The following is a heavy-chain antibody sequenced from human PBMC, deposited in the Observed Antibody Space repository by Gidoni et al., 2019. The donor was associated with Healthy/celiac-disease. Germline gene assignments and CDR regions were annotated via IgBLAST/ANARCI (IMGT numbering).Heavy chain of an antibody. CDR2: ISYDGSNK. J-gene: IGHJ4*02. CDR1: GFTFSSYG. CDR3: AKDVGVVIIGIDY. D-gene: IGHD3-3*01. Sequence: QVLLVESGGGVFQPGRSLRLSCAASGFTFSSYGMHWVRQAPCKGLEWVEVISYDGSNKYYADAVKGRFTISRDKSKNTLYLQMNSRRAEDTAVYYCAKDVGVVIIGIDYWGQGTLVTVSS. V-gene: IGHV3-30*18.